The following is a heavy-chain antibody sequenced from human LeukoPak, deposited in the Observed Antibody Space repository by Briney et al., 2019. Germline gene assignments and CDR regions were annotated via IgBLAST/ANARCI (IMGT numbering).Heavy chain of an antibody. CDR3: ARVQSSWYGEWVAYYYYGMDV. CDR1: GGSISSYY. Sequence: SETLSLTCTVSGGSISSYYWSWIRQPPGKGLEWIGYIYYSGSTNYNPSLKSRVTISVDTSKNQFPLKLSSVTAADTAVYYCARVQSSWYGEWVAYYYYGMDVWGQGTTVTVSS. V-gene: IGHV4-59*01. J-gene: IGHJ6*02. CDR2: IYYSGST. D-gene: IGHD6-13*01.